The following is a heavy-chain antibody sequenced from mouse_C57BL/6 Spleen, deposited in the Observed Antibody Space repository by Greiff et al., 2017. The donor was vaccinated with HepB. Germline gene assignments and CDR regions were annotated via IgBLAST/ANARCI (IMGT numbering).Heavy chain of an antibody. CDR3: ARWGTTVVATRYYAMDY. D-gene: IGHD1-1*01. CDR2: INPSNGGT. Sequence: VKLQQPGTELVKPGASVKLSCKASGYTFTSYWMHWVKQRPGQGLEWIGNINPSNGGTNYNEKFKSKATLTVDKSSSTAYMQLSSLTSEDSAVYYCARWGTTVVATRYYAMDYWGQGTSVTVSS. V-gene: IGHV1-53*01. J-gene: IGHJ4*01. CDR1: GYTFTSYW.